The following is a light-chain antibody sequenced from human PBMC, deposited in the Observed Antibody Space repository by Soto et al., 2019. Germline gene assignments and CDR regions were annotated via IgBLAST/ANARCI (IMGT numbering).Light chain of an antibody. V-gene: IGLV2-14*03. CDR1: SSDVGGYNY. Sequence: QSALTQPASVSGSPGQSITISCTGTSSDVGGYNYVSWYQQHPGKAPKLMIYDFNSRPSGVSNRFSGSKSGNTASLTISGLQADDEADYYCHSQDRSLNGYVFGTGTKLTVL. CDR3: HSQDRSLNGYV. J-gene: IGLJ1*01. CDR2: DFN.